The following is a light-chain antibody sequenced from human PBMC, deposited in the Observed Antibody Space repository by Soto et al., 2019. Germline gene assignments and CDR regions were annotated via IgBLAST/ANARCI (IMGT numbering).Light chain of an antibody. Sequence: QSVLTQPASVSGSPGRWFTTPCPGSTSAVGGYIYVSWYRQYPGKAPKLMIYDVSNRPSGVSNRFSGSKSGNTASLTISGLQAEDEGDYYCSSYSGINTLLFGGGTKLTVL. CDR1: TSAVGGYIY. V-gene: IGLV2-14*01. J-gene: IGLJ3*02. CDR3: SSYSGINTLL. CDR2: DVS.